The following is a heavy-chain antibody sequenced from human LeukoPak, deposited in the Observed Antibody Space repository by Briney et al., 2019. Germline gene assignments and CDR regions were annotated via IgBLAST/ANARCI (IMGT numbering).Heavy chain of an antibody. V-gene: IGHV3-21*01. CDR1: GFTFSSYS. Sequence: TGGSLRLSCAASGFTFSSYSMNWVRQAPGKGLDGVSSISTSSTYIKYADSVKGRFTISRDNARNSLYLQMNSLRAEDTAVYYCASPGSSLTGGPIWGQGSLVTVSS. CDR2: ISTSSTYI. J-gene: IGHJ4*02. CDR3: ASPGSSLTGGPI. D-gene: IGHD3-9*01.